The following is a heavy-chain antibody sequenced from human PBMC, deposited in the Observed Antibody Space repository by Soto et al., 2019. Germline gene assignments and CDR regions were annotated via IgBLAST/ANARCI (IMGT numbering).Heavy chain of an antibody. D-gene: IGHD2-8*01. CDR3: ARRAYGHDAFDI. CDR2: IYYSGST. V-gene: IGHV4-39*01. CDR1: GGSISSSSYY. J-gene: IGHJ3*02. Sequence: SETLSLTCTVSGGSISSSSYYWGWIRQPPGKGLEWIGSIYYSGSTYYNPSLKSRVTISVDTSKNQFSMKLSSVTAADTAVYYCARRAYGHDAFDIWGQGTMVTVSS.